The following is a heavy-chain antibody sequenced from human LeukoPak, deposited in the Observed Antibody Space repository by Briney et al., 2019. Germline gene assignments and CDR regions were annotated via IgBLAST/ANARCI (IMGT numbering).Heavy chain of an antibody. V-gene: IGHV1-18*04. CDR3: ARNRWGQQLVGWDRYYYYGMDV. Sequence: GASVKVSCKASGYTFTSYGISWVRQAPGQGLEWMGWISAYNGNTNYAQKLQGRVTMTTDTSTSIAYMELRSLRSDGTAVYYCARNRWGQQLVGWDRYYYYGMDVWGKGTTVTVSS. CDR1: GYTFTSYG. J-gene: IGHJ6*04. D-gene: IGHD6-13*01. CDR2: ISAYNGNT.